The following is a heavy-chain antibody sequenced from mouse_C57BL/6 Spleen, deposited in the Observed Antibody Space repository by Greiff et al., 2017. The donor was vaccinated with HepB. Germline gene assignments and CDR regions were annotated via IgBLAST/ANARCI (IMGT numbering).Heavy chain of an antibody. J-gene: IGHJ1*03. Sequence: EVQLQQSGPELVKPGASVKISCKASGYTFTDYYMNWVKQSHGKSLEWIGDINPNNGGTSYNQKFKGKATLTVDKSSSTAYMELRSLTSEDSAVYYCARWPRYFDVWGTGTTVTVSS. CDR1: GYTFTDYY. V-gene: IGHV1-26*01. CDR3: ARWPRYFDV. CDR2: INPNNGGT.